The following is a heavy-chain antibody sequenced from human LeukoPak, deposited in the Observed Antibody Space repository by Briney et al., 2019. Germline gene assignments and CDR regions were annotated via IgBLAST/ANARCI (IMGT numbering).Heavy chain of an antibody. CDR2: IYSSGCT. V-gene: IGHV4-4*07. CDR3: ARAYCSSTSCYTSSTRYYYYMDV. D-gene: IGHD2-2*02. CDR1: GGSISRYY. Sequence: SETLSLTCTVSGGSISRYYWIWIRQPAGKGLEYIGRIYSSGCTNYNPSLKSRVTMSVDTSKNQFSLKLSSVTAADTAMYYCARAYCSSTSCYTSSTRYYYYMDVWGKGTTVTVSS. J-gene: IGHJ6*03.